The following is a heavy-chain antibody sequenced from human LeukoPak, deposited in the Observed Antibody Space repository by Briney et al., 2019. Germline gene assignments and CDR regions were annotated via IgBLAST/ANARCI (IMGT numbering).Heavy chain of an antibody. CDR2: IYYSGST. Sequence: SETLSLTCTVSGGSINSGGYYWSWIRQHPGKGLEWIGYIYYSGSTYYNPSLKSRVTISVDTSKNQFSLKLSSVTAADTAVYYCATRYYDSSGYYFLDAFDIWGQGTMVTVSS. CDR3: ATRYYDSSGYYFLDAFDI. D-gene: IGHD3-22*01. J-gene: IGHJ3*02. V-gene: IGHV4-31*03. CDR1: GGSINSGGYY.